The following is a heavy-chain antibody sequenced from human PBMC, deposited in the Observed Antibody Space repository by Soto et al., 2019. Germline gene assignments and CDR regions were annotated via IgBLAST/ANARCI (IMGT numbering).Heavy chain of an antibody. Sequence: PGGSLRLSCAASGFTFNEYWMGWVRQAPGKGLEWVANINQDESEKNYVDSVKGRFTISRDNAKRSLYLQMNTLRAEDTAVYFCARDKFDGTYYVRGITYHFDYWGLGTQVTVSS. CDR1: GFTFNEYW. CDR2: INQDESEK. D-gene: IGHD1-26*01. J-gene: IGHJ4*02. CDR3: ARDKFDGTYYVRGITYHFDY. V-gene: IGHV3-7*03.